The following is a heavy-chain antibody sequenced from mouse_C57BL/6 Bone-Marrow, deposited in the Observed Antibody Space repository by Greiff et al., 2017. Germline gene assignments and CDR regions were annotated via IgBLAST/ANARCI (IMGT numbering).Heavy chain of an antibody. Sequence: EVQLQESGPGMVKPSQSLSLTCTVTGYSITSGYDWHWIRHFPGNKLEWMGYISYSGSTNYNPSLKSRISITHDTSKNHFFLKLNSVTTEDTATYDCARDDGSSYTAWFAYWGQGTLVTVSA. CDR3: ARDDGSSYTAWFAY. J-gene: IGHJ3*01. V-gene: IGHV3-1*01. CDR2: ISYSGST. CDR1: GYSITSGYD. D-gene: IGHD1-1*01.